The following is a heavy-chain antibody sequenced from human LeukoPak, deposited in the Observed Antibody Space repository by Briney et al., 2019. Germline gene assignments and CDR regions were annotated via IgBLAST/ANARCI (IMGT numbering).Heavy chain of an antibody. D-gene: IGHD3-10*01. CDR2: IYYSGST. Sequence: SETLSVTCTVSGGTISSYYWSWIRQPPGKRLEWIWYIYYSGSTNYNPSLKSRLTISVDTSKNQFSLKLSSVTAADTAVYYCARLNPRTGDAFDIWGQGTMVTVSS. V-gene: IGHV4-59*01. CDR1: GGTISSYY. J-gene: IGHJ3*02. CDR3: ARLNPRTGDAFDI.